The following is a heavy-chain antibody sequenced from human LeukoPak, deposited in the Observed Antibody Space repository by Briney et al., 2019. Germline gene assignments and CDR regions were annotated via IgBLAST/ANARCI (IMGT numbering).Heavy chain of an antibody. D-gene: IGHD4-11*01. CDR1: GGSISSYY. Sequence: SETLSLTCTVSGGSISSYYWSWIRQPAGKGLEWIGRIYTSGSTNYNPSLKSRVTMSVDTSKNQFSLKLSSVTAADTAVYYCARDGGYSNYAYYFDYWGQGTLVTVSS. CDR3: ARDGGYSNYAYYFDY. CDR2: IYTSGST. J-gene: IGHJ4*02. V-gene: IGHV4-4*07.